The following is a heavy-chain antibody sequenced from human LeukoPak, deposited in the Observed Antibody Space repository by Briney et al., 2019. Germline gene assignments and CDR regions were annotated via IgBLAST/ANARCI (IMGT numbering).Heavy chain of an antibody. CDR1: GGSISSYY. J-gene: IGHJ5*02. CDR3: ARDGYYYDSRGYYFNWFDP. D-gene: IGHD3-22*01. V-gene: IGHV4-4*07. Sequence: SETLSLTCTVSGGSISSYYWSWIRQPAGKGLEWIGRIYTSGSTNYNPSLKSRVTMSVDTSKNQFSLKLSSVTAADTAVYYCARDGYYYDSRGYYFNWFDPWGQGTLVTVSS. CDR2: IYTSGST.